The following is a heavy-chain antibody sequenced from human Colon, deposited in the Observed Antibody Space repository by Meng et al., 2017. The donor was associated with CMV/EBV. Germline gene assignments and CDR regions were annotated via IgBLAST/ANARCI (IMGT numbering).Heavy chain of an antibody. CDR2: MNPATGNT. CDR1: GYAFTSYD. Sequence: ASVKVSCKASGYAFTSYDLYWVRQAPGQGLEWLGWMNPATGNTGYAETLQGRITMTRDSSIGTAYMELSSLRSEDTAVYYCARVRSAAAGSEPFNIWGQGTTVTVSS. D-gene: IGHD6-13*01. V-gene: IGHV1-8*01. J-gene: IGHJ3*02. CDR3: ARVRSAAAGSEPFNI.